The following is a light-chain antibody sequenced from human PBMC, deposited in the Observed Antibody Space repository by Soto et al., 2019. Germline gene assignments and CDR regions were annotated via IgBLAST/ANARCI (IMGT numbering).Light chain of an antibody. V-gene: IGKV3-20*01. Sequence: EIVLTQSPDTLSLSPGERATLSCRASQSVSSTLAWYQHKPGQSPRLLIYGASIRATGIPDRFSGGGSGTDFTLTITRLEFEDFAFYYCQQFGGSYTFGQGTKLEMK. CDR3: QQFGGSYT. J-gene: IGKJ2*01. CDR1: QSVSST. CDR2: GAS.